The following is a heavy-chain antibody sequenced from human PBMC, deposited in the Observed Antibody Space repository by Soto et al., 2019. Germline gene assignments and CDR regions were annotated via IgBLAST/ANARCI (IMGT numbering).Heavy chain of an antibody. CDR1: GFIFSSYG. V-gene: IGHV3-30*18. Sequence: QVRLVESGGGVVQPGRSLRLSCAASGFIFSSYGMHWVRQAPGKGLEWVAVISYEGSHTYYADSVKGRFTITRDNSKDPLYLQMNSLRPEDTAVYYCAKVGHCGGGSCSWSEGFDYWCQGTLLTVSS. D-gene: IGHD2-15*01. J-gene: IGHJ4*02. CDR3: AKVGHCGGGSCSWSEGFDY. CDR2: ISYEGSHT.